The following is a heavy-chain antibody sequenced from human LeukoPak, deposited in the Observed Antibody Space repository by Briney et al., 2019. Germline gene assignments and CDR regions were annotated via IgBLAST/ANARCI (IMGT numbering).Heavy chain of an antibody. V-gene: IGHV4-39*01. CDR1: GGSISSSTYY. CDR3: ARTGSISPYEYFQH. D-gene: IGHD6-6*01. CDR2: MYYSGST. J-gene: IGHJ1*01. Sequence: SETLSLTCTVSGGSISSSTYYWGWIRQPPGKGLEWIGTMYYSGSTFYNPSLKSRVTISVDTSKNQFSLKLSSVTAADTAVYYCARTGSISPYEYFQHWGQGTLVTVSS.